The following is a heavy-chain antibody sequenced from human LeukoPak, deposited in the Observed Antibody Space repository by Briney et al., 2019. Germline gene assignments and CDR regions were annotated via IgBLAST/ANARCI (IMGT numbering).Heavy chain of an antibody. CDR3: ARDGNYYDSSGYLKFDP. Sequence: GGSLRLSCAPSGFTFSSYSMNWVRQAPGKGLEWVSSISSSSSYIYYADSVKGRFTISRDDAKNSLYLQMNSLRAEDTARYYCARDGNYYDSSGYLKFDPWGQGTLVTVSS. J-gene: IGHJ5*02. CDR2: ISSSSSYI. CDR1: GFTFSSYS. V-gene: IGHV3-21*01. D-gene: IGHD3-22*01.